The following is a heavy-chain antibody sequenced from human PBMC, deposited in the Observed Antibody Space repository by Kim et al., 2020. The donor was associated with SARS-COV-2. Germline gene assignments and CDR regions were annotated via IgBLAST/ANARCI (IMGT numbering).Heavy chain of an antibody. CDR3: AKVGYSNLNYYYYGMDV. CDR1: GFTFSSYA. CDR2: IWYDGSNK. V-gene: IGHV3-33*06. J-gene: IGHJ6*02. Sequence: GGSLRLSCAASGFTFSSYAMHWVRQAPGKGLEWVAVIWYDGSNKYYADSVKGRFTISRDNSKNTLYLQMNSLRAEDTAVYYCAKVGYSNLNYYYYGMDVWGQGTTVTVSS. D-gene: IGHD6-13*01.